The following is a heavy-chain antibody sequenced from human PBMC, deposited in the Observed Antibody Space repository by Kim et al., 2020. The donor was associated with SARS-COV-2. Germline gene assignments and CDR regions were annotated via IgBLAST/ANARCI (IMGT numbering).Heavy chain of an antibody. CDR2: GST. Sequence: GSTYYADSVKGRFTISRDNSKNTLYLQMNSLRAEDTAVYYCARDRGGLHYWGQGTLVTVSS. D-gene: IGHD3-10*01. J-gene: IGHJ4*02. V-gene: IGHV3-53*01. CDR3: ARDRGGLHY.